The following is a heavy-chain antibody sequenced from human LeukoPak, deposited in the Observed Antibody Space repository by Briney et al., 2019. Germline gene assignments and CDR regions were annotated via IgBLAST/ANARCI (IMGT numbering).Heavy chain of an antibody. J-gene: IGHJ6*02. Sequence: PSETLSLTCSVSAGSISSSNWWSWVRQSPVKGLEWIGEIYLYGTTNYNPSLKSRVTMSVDRSKNQFSLKLSSVTAADTAVYYCARQKWEQQGRDYYFNGLDVWGPGTTVTVSS. CDR3: ARQKWEQQGRDYYFNGLDV. CDR1: AGSISSSNW. CDR2: IYLYGTT. D-gene: IGHD1-26*01. V-gene: IGHV4-4*02.